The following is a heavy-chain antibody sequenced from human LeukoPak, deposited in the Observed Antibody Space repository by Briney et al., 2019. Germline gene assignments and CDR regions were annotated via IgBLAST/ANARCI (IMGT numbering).Heavy chain of an antibody. J-gene: IGHJ3*02. CDR2: IYPGDSDT. V-gene: IGHV5-51*01. Sequence: GESLKISCKGSGYSFTSYWIGWVRQMPGKGLEWMGIIYPGDSDTRYSPSFQGQVTISADKSISTAYLQWSSLKASDTAMYYCARDPIDYGDYDLDSFAFDIWGQGTMVTVSS. D-gene: IGHD4-17*01. CDR1: GYSFTSYW. CDR3: ARDPIDYGDYDLDSFAFDI.